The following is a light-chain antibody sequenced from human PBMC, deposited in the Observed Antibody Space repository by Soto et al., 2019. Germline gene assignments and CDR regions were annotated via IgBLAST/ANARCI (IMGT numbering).Light chain of an antibody. Sequence: DVEMTQSPSTLAGSVGDRVTISCQASQDVSDSLNWYQQRPGRPPQLLIFDVSNLATGVPPRFSGSGSGTEFTLTINGLQPEDFATYFCQKFRYLFSFGGGTKVDIK. CDR1: QDVSDS. CDR2: DVS. V-gene: IGKV1-33*01. J-gene: IGKJ4*01. CDR3: QKFRYLFS.